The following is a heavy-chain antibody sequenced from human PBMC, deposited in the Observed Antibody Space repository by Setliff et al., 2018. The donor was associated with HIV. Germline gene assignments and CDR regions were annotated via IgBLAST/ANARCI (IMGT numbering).Heavy chain of an antibody. J-gene: IGHJ6*02. Sequence: SETLSLTCTVSGGSISSYYWSWIRQPPGKGLEWIGYIYYSGSTNYNPSLKSRVTISVDTSKNQFSLKLSSVAAADTAVYYCARDSVAAAVTGGMDVWGQGTTVTVSS. CDR2: IYYSGST. CDR1: GGSISSYY. D-gene: IGHD6-13*01. V-gene: IGHV4-59*01. CDR3: ARDSVAAAVTGGMDV.